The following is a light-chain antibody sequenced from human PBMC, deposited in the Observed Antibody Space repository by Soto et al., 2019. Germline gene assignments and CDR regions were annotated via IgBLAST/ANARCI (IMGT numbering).Light chain of an antibody. J-gene: IGLJ2*01. CDR1: SSNIGNNY. CDR2: DND. Sequence: QSVLTQPPSVSAAPGQKVTISCSGSSSNIGNNYVSWYQQLPGTAPKLLIYDNDKRPSGIPDRFSGSRSGTSGTLGITGLQTGDEADYYCGTWDSSLSVVIFGGGTNLTVL. CDR3: GTWDSSLSVVI. V-gene: IGLV1-51*01.